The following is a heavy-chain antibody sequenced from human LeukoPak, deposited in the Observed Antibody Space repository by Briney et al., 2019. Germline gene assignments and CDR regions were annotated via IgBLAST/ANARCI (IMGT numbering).Heavy chain of an antibody. J-gene: IGHJ6*02. CDR1: GGSFSGYY. CDR2: INHSGST. CDR3: ARVSLAMVRAISRYGMDV. D-gene: IGHD3-10*01. Sequence: PSETLSLTCAVYGGSFSGYYWSWIRQPPGKGLEWIGEINHSGSTNYNPSLKSRVTISVDTSKNQFSLKLSSVTAADTAVYYCARVSLAMVRAISRYGMDVWGQGTTVTVSS. V-gene: IGHV4-34*01.